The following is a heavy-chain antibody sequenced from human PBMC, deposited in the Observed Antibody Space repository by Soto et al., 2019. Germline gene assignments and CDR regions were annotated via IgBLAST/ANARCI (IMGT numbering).Heavy chain of an antibody. CDR1: GYTLTELS. V-gene: IGHV1-24*01. CDR3: ATGLIPYYYDSSGYPVDY. Sequence: ASVKVSCKVSGYTLTELSMHWVRQAPGKGLEWMGGFDPEDGETIYAQKFQGRVTMTEDTSTDTAYMELSSLRSEDTAVYYCATGLIPYYYDSSGYPVDYWGLGTLVTFSS. CDR2: FDPEDGET. D-gene: IGHD3-22*01. J-gene: IGHJ4*02.